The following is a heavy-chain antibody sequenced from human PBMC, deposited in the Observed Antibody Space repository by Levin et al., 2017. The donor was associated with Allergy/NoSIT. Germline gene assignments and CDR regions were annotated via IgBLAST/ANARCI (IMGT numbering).Heavy chain of an antibody. Sequence: GESLKISCAASGFTFSDYGMHWARQVPGKGLEWVAVIWYDGSNKYYTDSVQGRFTISRDNSKNTVYLQMNSLRAEDTAVYYCARDRRGPLDYWGPGTLVTVSS. CDR1: GFTFSDYG. CDR2: IWYDGSNK. J-gene: IGHJ4*02. CDR3: ARDRRGPLDY. D-gene: IGHD1-26*01. V-gene: IGHV3-33*01.